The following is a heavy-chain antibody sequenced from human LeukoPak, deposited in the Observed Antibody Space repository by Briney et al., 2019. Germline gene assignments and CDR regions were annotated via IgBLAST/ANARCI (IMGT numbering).Heavy chain of an antibody. CDR2: IKQDGSEK. CDR1: GFTFSSYW. CDR3: ARENIAAHRVYYYYYMDV. J-gene: IGHJ6*03. Sequence: GGSLRLSCAASGFTFSSYWMSWVRQAPGKGLEWVANIKQDGSEKYYVDSVKGRFTISRDNAKNSLYLQMNSLRAEDTAMYYCARENIAAHRVYYYYYMDVWGKGTTVTVSS. D-gene: IGHD6-6*01. V-gene: IGHV3-7*03.